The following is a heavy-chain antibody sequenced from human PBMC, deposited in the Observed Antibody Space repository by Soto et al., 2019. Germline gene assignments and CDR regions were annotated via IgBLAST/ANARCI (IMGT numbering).Heavy chain of an antibody. CDR3: ARGRRDTLRFLEWLSYFDY. V-gene: IGHV1-18*04. J-gene: IGHJ4*02. CDR2: ISAYNGRT. D-gene: IGHD3-3*01. CDR1: GFSFNNYG. Sequence: QVHLVQSGVEVKKPGASVKLSCKASGFSFNNYGFAWVRQAPGQGLAWVGWISAYNGRTNYAEDRRDRITMTPDKSTDTTYMELRSLTSDDTAIYCCARGRRDTLRFLEWLSYFDYWGQGTLVVVSS.